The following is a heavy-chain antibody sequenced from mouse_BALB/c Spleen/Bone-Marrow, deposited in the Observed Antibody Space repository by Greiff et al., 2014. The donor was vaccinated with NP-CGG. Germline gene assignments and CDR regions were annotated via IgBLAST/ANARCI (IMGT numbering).Heavy chain of an antibody. CDR3: ARGGLLRAMDY. V-gene: IGHV1-20*02. J-gene: IGHJ4*01. CDR2: INPYNGDT. Sequence: EVQLQQSGPELVKPGASVKISCKASGYSFTGYFMNWVMQSHGKSFEWIGRINPYNGDTFYNQKFKGKATLTVDKSSSTAHMELRSLASEDSAVYYCARGGLLRAMDYWGQGTSVTVSS. CDR1: GYSFTGYF. D-gene: IGHD2-3*01.